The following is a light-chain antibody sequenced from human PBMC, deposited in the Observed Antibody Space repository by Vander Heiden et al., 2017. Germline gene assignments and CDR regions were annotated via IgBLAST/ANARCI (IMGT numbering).Light chain of an antibody. V-gene: IGKV3-20*01. CDR3: QQYGNSPFT. CDR2: GAS. Sequence: EIVLTQSPGTLSLSHGERATLSCRASQSVTSNFLAWYQQKFGQAPRLLIYGASSRATGIPDRFSGIGSGTDFTLTISRLEPEDFAVYYCQQYGNSPFTFGPGTKVDIK. CDR1: QSVTSNF. J-gene: IGKJ3*01.